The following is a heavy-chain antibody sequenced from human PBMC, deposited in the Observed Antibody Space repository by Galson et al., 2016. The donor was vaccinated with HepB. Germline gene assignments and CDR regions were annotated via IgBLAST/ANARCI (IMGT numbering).Heavy chain of an antibody. CDR3: ATLYYGDFVLDH. V-gene: IGHV1-2*02. D-gene: IGHD4-17*01. Sequence: SVKVSCKASGYDFTEYYIHWVRQAPGKGLEWMGWMNPDTGVTKFEEEFRGRITMTRDTSISTAYMELSSLRGDDTALYYCATLYYGDFVLDHWGPGTLVTDSS. CDR1: GYDFTEYY. J-gene: IGHJ4*02. CDR2: MNPDTGVT.